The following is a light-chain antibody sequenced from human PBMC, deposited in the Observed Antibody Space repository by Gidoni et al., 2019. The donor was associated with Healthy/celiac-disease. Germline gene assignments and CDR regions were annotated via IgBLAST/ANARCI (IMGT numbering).Light chain of an antibody. CDR2: GAS. Sequence: DIVMTQSPATLSVSPGERATLSCRASQSVSSNLAWYQQKPGQAPRLLIYGASTRATGIPARFSGSGSGTEFTRTISSLQSEDFAVYYCQQYNNWPFTFGPGTKVDIK. V-gene: IGKV3-15*01. CDR1: QSVSSN. CDR3: QQYNNWPFT. J-gene: IGKJ3*01.